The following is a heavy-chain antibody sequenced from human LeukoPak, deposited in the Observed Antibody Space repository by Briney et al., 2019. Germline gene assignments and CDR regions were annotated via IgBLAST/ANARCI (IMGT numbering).Heavy chain of an antibody. Sequence: GESLKISCKGSGYSFTNSWIAWVRQMPGKGLEWMGFIYPGDSGSRYSPSFQGQVTISVDKSISTAYLQWSSLKASDTAMYYCAIHDPRWYFDLWGRGTLVTVSS. CDR3: AIHDPRWYFDL. J-gene: IGHJ2*01. V-gene: IGHV5-51*01. CDR1: GYSFTNSW. CDR2: IYPGDSGS. D-gene: IGHD3-16*01.